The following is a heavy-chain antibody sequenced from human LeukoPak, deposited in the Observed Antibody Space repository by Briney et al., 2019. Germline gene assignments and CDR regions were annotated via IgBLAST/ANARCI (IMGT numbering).Heavy chain of an antibody. CDR2: IYYSGST. Sequence: PSETLSLTCTVSGGSISSSSYYWGWIRQPPGKGLEWIGSIYYSGSTYYNPSLKSRVTISVDTSKNQFSLKLSSVTAADTAVYYCARLTRLAFDIWGQGTMVTVSS. V-gene: IGHV4-39*01. CDR3: ARLTRLAFDI. CDR1: GGSISSSSYY. J-gene: IGHJ3*02.